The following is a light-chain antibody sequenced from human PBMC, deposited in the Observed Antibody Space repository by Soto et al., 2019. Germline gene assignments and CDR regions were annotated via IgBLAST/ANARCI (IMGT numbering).Light chain of an antibody. J-gene: IGKJ1*01. CDR1: QSVLYSSNNKNY. V-gene: IGKV4-1*01. Sequence: DIVMTPSPDSLAVSLGERATINCKSSQSVLYSSNNKNYLAWYQQKPRQPPKLLIYWASTRESGVPDRFSGSGSGTDFILTISNLQAEDGAIYYCQQYHSTPWTFGQVTKVEIK. CDR3: QQYHSTPWT. CDR2: WAS.